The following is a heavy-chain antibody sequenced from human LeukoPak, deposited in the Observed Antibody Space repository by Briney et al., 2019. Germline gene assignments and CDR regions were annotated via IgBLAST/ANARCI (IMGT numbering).Heavy chain of an antibody. V-gene: IGHV4-30-2*01. CDR3: ASAFTGIAAASISDNWFDP. CDR2: IYHSGST. Sequence: PSETLSLTCAVSGGSISSGGYSWSWIRQPRGKGLEWIGYIYHSGSTYYNPSLKSRVTISVDRSKNQFSLKLSSVTAADTAVYYCASAFTGIAAASISDNWFDPWGQGTLVTVSS. CDR1: GGSISSGGYS. J-gene: IGHJ5*02. D-gene: IGHD6-13*01.